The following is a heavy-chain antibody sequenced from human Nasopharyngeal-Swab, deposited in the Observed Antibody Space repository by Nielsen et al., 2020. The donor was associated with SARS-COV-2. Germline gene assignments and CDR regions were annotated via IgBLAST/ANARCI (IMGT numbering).Heavy chain of an antibody. CDR2: ISYDGSNE. J-gene: IGHJ4*02. CDR3: AKDVHGDYGGIDY. V-gene: IGHV3-30*18. D-gene: IGHD4-17*01. Sequence: GGSLRLSCAASGFTFSSSGMDWVRQAPGKGLEWVAVISYDGSNEYYGDSVKGRFTISRDNSKNTLYLQMNILRVDDTAVYYCAKDVHGDYGGIDYWGQGILVTVSS. CDR1: GFTFSSSG.